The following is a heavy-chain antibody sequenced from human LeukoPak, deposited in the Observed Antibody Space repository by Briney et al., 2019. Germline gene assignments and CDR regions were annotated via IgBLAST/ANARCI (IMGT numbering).Heavy chain of an antibody. Sequence: ASVKVSCKASGGTFSSYAISWVRQAPGQGLEWMGRIIPIFGIANYAQKFQGRVTITADKSTSTAYMELSSLRPEDTAVYYCARNYYDTPPDYWGQGTLVTVSS. CDR3: ARNYYDTPPDY. J-gene: IGHJ4*02. CDR2: IIPIFGIA. CDR1: GGTFSSYA. V-gene: IGHV1-69*04. D-gene: IGHD3-22*01.